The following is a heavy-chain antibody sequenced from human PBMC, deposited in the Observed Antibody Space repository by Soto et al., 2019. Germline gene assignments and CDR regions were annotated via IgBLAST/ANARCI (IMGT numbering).Heavy chain of an antibody. CDR3: VRSRGGNNFDFFD. J-gene: IGHJ4*02. CDR2: IRGNGDPP. Sequence: GGSLRLSCSASGFTFSSYAMHWVRQAPGKGLEYVSGIRGNGDPPFYADSVKGRFTISRDNSKNTLYLQMSSLSADDTAVYYCVRSRGGNNFDFFDWGQGALVTVSS. V-gene: IGHV3-64D*06. D-gene: IGHD5-12*01. CDR1: GFTFSSYA.